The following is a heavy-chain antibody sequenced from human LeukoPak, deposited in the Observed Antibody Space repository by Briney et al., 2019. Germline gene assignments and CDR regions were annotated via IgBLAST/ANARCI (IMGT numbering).Heavy chain of an antibody. V-gene: IGHV3-7*01. CDR2: IKQDGSEK. D-gene: IGHD1-26*01. J-gene: IGHJ5*02. CDR1: GFTFTSAW. Sequence: GGSLRLSCAASGFTFTSAWMNWVRQASGKGLEWVANIKQDGSEKYYVDSVKGRFTISRDNAKNSLYLQMDSLRAEDTAVYYCARAGSGRSPDWFDPWGQGTLVTVSS. CDR3: ARAGSGRSPDWFDP.